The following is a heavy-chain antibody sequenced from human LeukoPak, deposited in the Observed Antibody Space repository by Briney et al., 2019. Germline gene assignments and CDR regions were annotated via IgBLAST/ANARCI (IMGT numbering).Heavy chain of an antibody. D-gene: IGHD3-22*01. V-gene: IGHV1-18*01. CDR1: GYTFTNYG. CDR2: ISAYNGNT. Sequence: GASVKVSCKASGYTFTNYGISWVRQAPGQGLEWMGWISAYNGNTNYAQKLQGRVTMTTDTSTSTAYMELRSLRSDDTAVYYCAREHGSSRSPTYYLDYWGQGTLVTVSS. J-gene: IGHJ4*02. CDR3: AREHGSSRSPTYYLDY.